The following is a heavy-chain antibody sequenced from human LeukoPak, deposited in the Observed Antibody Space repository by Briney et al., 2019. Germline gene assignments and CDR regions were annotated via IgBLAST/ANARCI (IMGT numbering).Heavy chain of an antibody. V-gene: IGHV3-66*01. CDR3: ARGQLRYFDWLLF. Sequence: GGSLRLSCAASGFTVSSNYMSWVRQAPGKGLEWVSVIYSGGSTYYADSVKGRFTISRDNSKNTLYLQMNSLRAEDTAVYYCARGQLRYFDWLLFWGQGTLVTVSS. J-gene: IGHJ4*02. CDR2: IYSGGST. CDR1: GFTVSSNY. D-gene: IGHD3-9*01.